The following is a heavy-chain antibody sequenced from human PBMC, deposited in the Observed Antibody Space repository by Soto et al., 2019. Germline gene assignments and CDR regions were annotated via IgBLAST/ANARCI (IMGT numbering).Heavy chain of an antibody. CDR2: VSAYNGNT. D-gene: IGHD3-10*01. Sequence: ASVKVSCKASGYTFTSYGISWVRQAPGQGLEWMGWVSAYNGNTNYAQKLQGRVTMTTDTSTSTAYMELRSLRSDDTAVYYCAIVLVLLWFGESNDAFDIWGQGTMVT. CDR3: AIVLVLLWFGESNDAFDI. J-gene: IGHJ3*02. V-gene: IGHV1-18*01. CDR1: GYTFTSYG.